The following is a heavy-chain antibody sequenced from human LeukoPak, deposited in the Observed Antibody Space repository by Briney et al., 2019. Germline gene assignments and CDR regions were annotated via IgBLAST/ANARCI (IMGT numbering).Heavy chain of an antibody. D-gene: IGHD2-2*01. J-gene: IGHJ4*02. Sequence: GGSLRLSCAASGFTFGSYSMNWVRQAPGKGLEWVSSISSSSSYIYYADSVKGRFTISRDNAKNSLYLQMNSLRAEDTAVYYCARDVYCSSTSCYEFDYWGQGTLVTVSS. CDR2: ISSSSSYI. V-gene: IGHV3-21*01. CDR3: ARDVYCSSTSCYEFDY. CDR1: GFTFGSYS.